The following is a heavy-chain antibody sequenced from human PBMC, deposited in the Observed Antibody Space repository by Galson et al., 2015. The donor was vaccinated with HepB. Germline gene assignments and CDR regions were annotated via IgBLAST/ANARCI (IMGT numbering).Heavy chain of an antibody. CDR2: IYYSGST. V-gene: IGHV4-59*01. D-gene: IGHD6-6*01. Sequence: LSLTCTVSGGSISSYYWSWIRQPPGKGLEWIGYIYYSGSTNYNPSLKSRVTISVDTSKNQFSLKLSSVTAADTAVYYCARDRKYSSSSGGMDVWGQGTTVTVSS. CDR3: ARDRKYSSSSGGMDV. CDR1: GGSISSYY. J-gene: IGHJ6*02.